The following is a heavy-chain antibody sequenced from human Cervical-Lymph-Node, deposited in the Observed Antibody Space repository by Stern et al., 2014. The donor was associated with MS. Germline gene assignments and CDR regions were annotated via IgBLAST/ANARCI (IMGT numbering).Heavy chain of an antibody. CDR2: MYADGTI. D-gene: IGHD3-10*01. V-gene: IGHV3-53*01. J-gene: IGHJ4*02. CDR3: AGSGSFEY. Sequence: VHLVESGGGLIQPGGSLRLSCAASGFTVSSNYMSWVRQAPGKGLEWVSVMYADGTIYYADHVKGRFTLSRDNPKNTLHLQMDSLRAEDTAVYYCAGSGSFEYWGQGTLVIVSS. CDR1: GFTVSSNY.